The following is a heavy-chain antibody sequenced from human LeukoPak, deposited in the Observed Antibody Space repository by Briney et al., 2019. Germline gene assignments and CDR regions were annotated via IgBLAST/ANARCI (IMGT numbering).Heavy chain of an antibody. CDR1: GFTFSNAW. D-gene: IGHD3-10*01. Sequence: GGSLRLSCAASGFTFSNAWMSWVRQAPGKGLEWVANIVPDGSEKYYVESVRGRFTISRDNAKNSLYLQMKSLRAEDTAVYYCARVEALYNSVSVWAYWGQGTLVTVSS. CDR3: ARVEALYNSVSVWAY. J-gene: IGHJ4*02. V-gene: IGHV3-7*01. CDR2: IVPDGSEK.